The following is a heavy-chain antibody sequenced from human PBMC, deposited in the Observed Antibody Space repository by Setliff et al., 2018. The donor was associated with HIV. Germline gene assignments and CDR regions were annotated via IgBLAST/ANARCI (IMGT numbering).Heavy chain of an antibody. J-gene: IGHJ3*02. V-gene: IGHV1-18*04. CDR1: GYTFINFG. D-gene: IGHD6-6*01. CDR3: ARHSSSRRHDAFDI. CDR2: ISGYNGNT. Sequence: ASVKVSCKASGYTFINFGITWVRQAPGQGLEWVGYISGYNGNTKYAQNVQGRDTMTTDTSTSTAYMELRSLRYDDTAVYYCARHSSSRRHDAFDIWGQGTMVTVSS.